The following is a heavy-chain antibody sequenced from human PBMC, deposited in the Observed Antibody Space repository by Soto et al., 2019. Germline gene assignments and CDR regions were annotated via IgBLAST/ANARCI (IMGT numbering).Heavy chain of an antibody. CDR1: EFTFSGRS. D-gene: IGHD3-10*01. CDR3: ARGWFGPDV. Sequence: EVQLVESGGGLVQPGGSLRLSCAASEFTFSGRSVHWVRQAPGKGLVWVSGIDKVGTDSTYADSVKGRVTSSRDNAKNAVYLQMNRLRVEDTAVYYCARGWFGPDVWGKGTKVTVSS. V-gene: IGHV3-74*01. J-gene: IGHJ6*03. CDR2: IDKVGTDS.